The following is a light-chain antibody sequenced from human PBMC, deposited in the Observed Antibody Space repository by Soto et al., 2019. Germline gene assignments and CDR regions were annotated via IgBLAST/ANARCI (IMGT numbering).Light chain of an antibody. CDR1: ETISSW. Sequence: DIQMTQSPSTLSASVGDRVTITCRASETISSWLAWYQQKPGKAPKLLIYEASSLESGVPARFSGSGSGTEFTLTISSLQPDDFATYYCQHYKSYSRTFGQGTKVDIK. CDR2: EAS. CDR3: QHYKSYSRT. V-gene: IGKV1-5*03. J-gene: IGKJ1*01.